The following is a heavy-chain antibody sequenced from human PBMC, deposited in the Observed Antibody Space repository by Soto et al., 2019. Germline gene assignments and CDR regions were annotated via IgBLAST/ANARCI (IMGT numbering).Heavy chain of an antibody. Sequence: QVQLVQSGAEVKKPGASVKVSCKASGYTFINYDINWVRQATGQGLEWVGWMNPDSGNTGYAQNFQGRVTMTGNTSISSVYMELSSLTSEDTAVYYCARAYYDFWSGYYHWFDPWGQGTLVTVSS. CDR1: GYTFINYD. J-gene: IGHJ5*02. CDR3: ARAYYDFWSGYYHWFDP. D-gene: IGHD3-3*01. V-gene: IGHV1-8*01. CDR2: MNPDSGNT.